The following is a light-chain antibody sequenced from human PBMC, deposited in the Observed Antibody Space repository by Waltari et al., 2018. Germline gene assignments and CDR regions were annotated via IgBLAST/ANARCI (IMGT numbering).Light chain of an antibody. J-gene: IGKJ1*01. Sequence: EIMLTQSPGTLSLSPGERATLSCRTSQSIGRSLAWYQQKPGQAPRLLIDGASSRATDIPDRFSGSGSGTDFSLTINRLEPEDSALYYCQHYVRLPVTFGQGTKVEIK. V-gene: IGKV3-20*01. CDR2: GAS. CDR3: QHYVRLPVT. CDR1: QSIGRS.